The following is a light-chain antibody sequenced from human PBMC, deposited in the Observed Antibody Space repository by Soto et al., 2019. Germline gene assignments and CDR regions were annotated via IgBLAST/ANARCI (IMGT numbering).Light chain of an antibody. Sequence: DVVMTQSLLSLPVTLGQPASISCKSSQSLVYSDGNTYLNWFQQRPGQSPRRLLYKVSNRDSGVPDRFSGSGSGTDFTLKISRVEAEDVGVYYCMQGTHWPRTFGQGTKVEIK. CDR3: MQGTHWPRT. CDR2: KVS. J-gene: IGKJ1*01. V-gene: IGKV2-30*01. CDR1: QSLVYSDGNTY.